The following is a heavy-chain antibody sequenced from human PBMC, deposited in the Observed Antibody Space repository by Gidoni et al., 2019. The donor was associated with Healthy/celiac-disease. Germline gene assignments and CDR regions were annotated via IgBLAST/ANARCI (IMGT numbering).Heavy chain of an antibody. Sequence: EVQLLESGGGLVQPEGSLRLSCAASGFTFSSYAMSWVRQAPGKGLEWVSAISGSGGSTYYADSVKGRFTISRDNSKNTLYLQMNSLRAEDTAVYYCAKGYSYGGYYFDYWGQGTLVTVSS. CDR2: ISGSGGST. CDR3: AKGYSYGGYYFDY. V-gene: IGHV3-23*01. D-gene: IGHD5-18*01. CDR1: GFTFSSYA. J-gene: IGHJ4*02.